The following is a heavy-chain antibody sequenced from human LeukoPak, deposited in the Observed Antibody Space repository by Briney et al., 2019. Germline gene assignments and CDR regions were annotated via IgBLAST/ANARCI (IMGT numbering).Heavy chain of an antibody. CDR1: GGSISSYY. D-gene: IGHD1-26*01. V-gene: IGHV4-4*07. J-gene: IGHJ4*02. Sequence: PSETLSLTCTVSGGSISSYYWSWIRQPAGKGLEWIGRIYTSGSTNYNPSLKSRVTISVDTSKNQFSLKLSSVTAADTAVYYCARIEVGATPAYFDYWGQGTLVTVSS. CDR3: ARIEVGATPAYFDY. CDR2: IYTSGST.